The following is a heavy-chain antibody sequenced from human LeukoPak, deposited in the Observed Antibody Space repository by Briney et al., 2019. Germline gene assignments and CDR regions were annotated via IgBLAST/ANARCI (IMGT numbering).Heavy chain of an antibody. Sequence: GGSLRLSCAASGFTFSAYSMNWVRQAPGKGLEWISYITSSSITKYYAESVKGRFTISRDNAKNSLFLQMNSLRDADTAVYYCARVSNYHFDSWGQGILVTVSS. CDR2: ITSSSITK. CDR3: ARVSNYHFDS. CDR1: GFTFSAYS. V-gene: IGHV3-48*02. J-gene: IGHJ4*02. D-gene: IGHD4-11*01.